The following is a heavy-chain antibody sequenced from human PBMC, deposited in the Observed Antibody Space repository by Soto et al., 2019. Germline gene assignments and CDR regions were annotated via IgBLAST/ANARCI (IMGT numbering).Heavy chain of an antibody. CDR3: ARDTRSYGMDV. CDR1: GGSISSYY. Sequence: SETLSLTCTVSGGSISSYYWSWIRQPPGKGLEWIGYIYYSGSTNYNPSLKSRVTISVDTSKNQFSLKLSSVTAADTAVYYCARDTRSYGMDVWGQGTTVTVSS. CDR2: IYYSGST. V-gene: IGHV4-59*01. J-gene: IGHJ6*02.